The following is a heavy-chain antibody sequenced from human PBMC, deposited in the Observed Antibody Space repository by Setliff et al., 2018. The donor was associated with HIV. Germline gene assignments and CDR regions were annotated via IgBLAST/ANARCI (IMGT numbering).Heavy chain of an antibody. D-gene: IGHD1-26*01. CDR2: IKSDRDGGTT. V-gene: IGHV3-15*07. J-gene: IGHJ3*02. CDR1: GFNFNKVW. Sequence: PGESLKISCAASGFNFNKVWMNWVRQAPGKGLEWIGRIKSDRDGGTTDYSAPVKGGFAMSADDSRTTLYLQMDSLKTEDTAVYYCTTLVGANPYHDAFDIWGQGTMVTVSS. CDR3: TTLVGANPYHDAFDI.